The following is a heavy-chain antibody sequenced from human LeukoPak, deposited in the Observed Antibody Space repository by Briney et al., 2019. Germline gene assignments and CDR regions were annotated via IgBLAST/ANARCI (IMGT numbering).Heavy chain of an antibody. CDR2: INHSGST. J-gene: IGHJ3*02. D-gene: IGHD2-2*01. Sequence: SETLSLTCAVYGGSFSGYYWSWIRQPPGKGLEWIGEINHSGSTNYNPSLKSRVTISVDTSKNQFSLKLSSVTAADTAVYYCARRGARYCSSTSCSDDIWGQGTMVTVSS. CDR1: GGSFSGYY. V-gene: IGHV4-34*01. CDR3: ARRGARYCSSTSCSDDI.